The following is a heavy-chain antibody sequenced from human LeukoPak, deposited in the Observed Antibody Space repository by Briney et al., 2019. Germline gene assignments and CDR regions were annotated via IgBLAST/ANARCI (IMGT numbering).Heavy chain of an antibody. CDR1: GGSISSSSYY. CDR3: ASKSTAWTIDY. CDR2: MYYSGST. D-gene: IGHD3/OR15-3a*01. V-gene: IGHV4-39*01. J-gene: IGHJ4*02. Sequence: NTSETLSLTCTVSGGSISSSSYYWGWIRQTPGKGLEWIGTMYYSGSTNYNPSLKSRVTLSIDTPKNQFSLRLSSVTAADTAAYYCASKSTAWTIDYWGQGTLVTVSS.